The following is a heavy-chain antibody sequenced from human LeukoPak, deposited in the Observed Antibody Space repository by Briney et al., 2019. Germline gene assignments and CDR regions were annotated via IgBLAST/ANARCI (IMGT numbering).Heavy chain of an antibody. Sequence: SETLSLTCGVYGGSFSDYYCSWLRQPPGKGLEWIGEINHSGSTNYNPSLKSRVTISVGTSKNQFSLKLSSVTAADTAVYYCAHSSGYQQHWGQGTLVTVSS. V-gene: IGHV4-34*01. J-gene: IGHJ1*01. CDR1: GGSFSDYY. D-gene: IGHD3-22*01. CDR3: AHSSGYQQH. CDR2: INHSGST.